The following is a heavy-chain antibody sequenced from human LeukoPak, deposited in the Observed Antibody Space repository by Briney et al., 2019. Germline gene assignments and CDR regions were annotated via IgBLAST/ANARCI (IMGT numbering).Heavy chain of an antibody. CDR1: GGSISTYF. D-gene: IGHD3-10*01. Sequence: SETLSLTCIVSGGSISTYFWSWIRQPPGKGPEWIGYIYYSGSTNYNPSLKSRVTISVDTSKNQFSLKLSSVTAADTAVYYCARDVFRGEPPAFDIWGQGTMVTVSS. CDR3: ARDVFRGEPPAFDI. CDR2: IYYSGST. V-gene: IGHV4-59*01. J-gene: IGHJ3*02.